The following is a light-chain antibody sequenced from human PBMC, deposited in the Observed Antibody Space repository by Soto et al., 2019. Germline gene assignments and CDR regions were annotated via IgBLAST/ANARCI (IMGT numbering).Light chain of an antibody. Sequence: DIPMTQSPSTLSASVGGRVTITCRASQPIRKWLAWYQQKPGKAPKLLIYDASTLQSGVPSRFSGSGSGTEFSLTITSLQPGDFATYYCQQYNLYSPTCGQGTKLEVK. CDR1: QPIRKW. J-gene: IGKJ1*01. CDR2: DAS. CDR3: QQYNLYSPT. V-gene: IGKV1-5*01.